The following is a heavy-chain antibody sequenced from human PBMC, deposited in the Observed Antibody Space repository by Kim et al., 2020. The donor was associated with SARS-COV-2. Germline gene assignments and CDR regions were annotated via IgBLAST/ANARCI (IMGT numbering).Heavy chain of an antibody. CDR2: INSDGSST. V-gene: IGHV3-74*01. J-gene: IGHJ4*02. CDR1: GFTFSSYW. D-gene: IGHD1-26*01. Sequence: GGSLRLSCAASGFTFSSYWMHWVRQAPGKGLVWVSRINSDGSSTSYADSVKGRFTISRDNAKNTLYLQMNSLRAEDTAVYYCATGGWELLGFDDWGQGTLVTVSS. CDR3: ATGGWELLGFDD.